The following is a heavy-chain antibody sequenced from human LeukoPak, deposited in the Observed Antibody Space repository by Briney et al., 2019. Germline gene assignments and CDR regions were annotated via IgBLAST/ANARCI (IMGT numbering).Heavy chain of an antibody. J-gene: IGHJ6*03. D-gene: IGHD2-2*01. CDR3: AKDHTHIVVVPAAISYYMDV. V-gene: IGHV3-21*01. CDR1: GFTFSSYS. Sequence: GGSLRLSCAASGFTFSSYSMNWVRQAPGKGLEWVSSISSSSSYIYYADSVKGRFTISRDNSKNTLYLQMNSLRAEDTAVYYCAKDHTHIVVVPAAISYYMDVWGKGTTVTVSS. CDR2: ISSSSSYI.